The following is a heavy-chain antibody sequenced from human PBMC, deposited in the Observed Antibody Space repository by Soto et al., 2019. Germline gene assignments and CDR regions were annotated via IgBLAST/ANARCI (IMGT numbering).Heavy chain of an antibody. CDR1: GFTFSSYA. CDR2: ISGSGGST. Sequence: EVQLLESGGGLVQPGGSLRLSCAASGFTFSSYAMSWVRQAPGKGLEWVSAISGSGGSTYYADSVKGRFTISRDNSKNTLYLPMNSLRAEDTAVYYCAKKMDFDWLLDHYYDYYGMDVWGQGTTVTVSS. V-gene: IGHV3-23*01. J-gene: IGHJ6*02. CDR3: AKKMDFDWLLDHYYDYYGMDV. D-gene: IGHD3-9*01.